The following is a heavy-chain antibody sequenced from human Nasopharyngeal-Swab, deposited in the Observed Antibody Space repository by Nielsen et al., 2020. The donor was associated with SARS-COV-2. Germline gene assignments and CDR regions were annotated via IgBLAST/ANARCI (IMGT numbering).Heavy chain of an antibody. V-gene: IGHV4-61*08. D-gene: IGHD6-19*01. CDR3: ASSLGTGYSSGWYWDAHAFDI. Sequence: SETLSLTCTVSGGSISSGGYYWSWIRQHPGKGLEWIGYIYYSGSTNYNPSLKSRVTISVDTSKNQFSLKLSSVTAADTAVYYCASSLGTGYSSGWYWDAHAFDIWGQGTMVTVSS. CDR2: IYYSGST. CDR1: GGSISSGGYY. J-gene: IGHJ3*02.